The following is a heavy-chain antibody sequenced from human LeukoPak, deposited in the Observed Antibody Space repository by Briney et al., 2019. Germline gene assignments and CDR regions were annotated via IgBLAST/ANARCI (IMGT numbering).Heavy chain of an antibody. Sequence: GGSLRLSCAASGFTFSSYAMHWVRQAPGKGLEWVAVISYDGSNKYYADSVKGRFTISRDNSKNTLYLQMNSLRAEDTAVYYCAKRDFWGQGTLVTVSS. CDR1: GFTFSSYA. CDR2: ISYDGSNK. V-gene: IGHV3-30*04. J-gene: IGHJ4*02. CDR3: AKRDF.